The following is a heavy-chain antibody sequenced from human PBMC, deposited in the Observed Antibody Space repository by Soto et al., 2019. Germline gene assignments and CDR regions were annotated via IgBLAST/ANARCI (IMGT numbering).Heavy chain of an antibody. Sequence: EVQLLESGGGLVQPGGSLRLSCAASGLTFNSYAMTWVRQAPGRGLEWVSGVDGSGFTSYHADSVKGRFTISRDNSKNTLYLQMNRLRAEDTAVYYCAKALGLYCGGDCFDAFDVWGQGAIVSVSS. CDR3: AKALGLYCGGDCFDAFDV. D-gene: IGHD2-21*02. V-gene: IGHV3-23*01. CDR2: VDGSGFTS. J-gene: IGHJ3*01. CDR1: GLTFNSYA.